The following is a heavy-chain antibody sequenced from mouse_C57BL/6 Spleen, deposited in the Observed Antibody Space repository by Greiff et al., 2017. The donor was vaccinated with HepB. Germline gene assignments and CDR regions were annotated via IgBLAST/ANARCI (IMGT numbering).Heavy chain of an antibody. V-gene: IGHV1-81*01. CDR2: IYPSSGNT. CDR3: ARWVLLRSFFDY. J-gene: IGHJ2*01. CDR1: GYTFTSYG. Sequence: VKLLESGAELARPGASVKLSCKASGYTFTSYGISWVKQRTGQGLEWIGEIYPSSGNTYYNEKFKGKATLTADKSSSTAYMELRSLTSEDSAVYFCARWVLLRSFFDYWGQGTTLTVSS. D-gene: IGHD1-1*01.